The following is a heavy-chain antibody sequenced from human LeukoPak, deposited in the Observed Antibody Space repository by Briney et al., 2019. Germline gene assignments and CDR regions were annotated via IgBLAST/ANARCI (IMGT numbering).Heavy chain of an antibody. D-gene: IGHD2-15*01. Sequence: GGSLRLSCAASGFTFSSYSMNWVRQAPGKGLEWVSYTSSSSSTIYYADSVKGRFTISRDNAKNSLYLQMNSLRDEDTAVYYCARDRGSIVVVVRDAFDIWGQGTMVTVSS. CDR1: GFTFSSYS. J-gene: IGHJ3*02. CDR2: TSSSSSTI. CDR3: ARDRGSIVVVVRDAFDI. V-gene: IGHV3-48*02.